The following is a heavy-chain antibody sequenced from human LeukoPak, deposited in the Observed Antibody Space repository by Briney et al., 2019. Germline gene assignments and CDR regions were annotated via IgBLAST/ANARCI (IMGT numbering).Heavy chain of an antibody. CDR3: ARDYRPYSSSWYVGWYNWFDP. Sequence: PSETLSLTCTVSGYSINSAYYWGWIRQPPGKGLEWIGSMYHSGSTYYNPSLQSRVTISVDTSKNQFSLKLSSVTAADTAVYYCARDYRPYSSSWYVGWYNWFDPWGQGTLVTVSS. CDR1: GYSINSAYY. J-gene: IGHJ5*02. V-gene: IGHV4-38-2*02. D-gene: IGHD6-13*01. CDR2: MYHSGST.